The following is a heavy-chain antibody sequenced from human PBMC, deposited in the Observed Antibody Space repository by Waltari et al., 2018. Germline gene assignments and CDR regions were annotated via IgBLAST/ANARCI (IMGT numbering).Heavy chain of an antibody. V-gene: IGHV4-39*01. Sequence: QLNLHASGPGLVKPSETLSLPCPVTGSSLNNNDYYWRWSRQSPAQTREWIGSVYHIEGASYNPPHTSPVTIFLVTSRHQFSRRLTSVTATDTGVYYWARLPMDFWSGYPDSWGQGRQVIVSS. CDR2: VYHIEGA. J-gene: IGHJ5*02. CDR1: GSSLNNNDYY. D-gene: IGHD3-3*01. CDR3: ARLPMDFWSGYPDS.